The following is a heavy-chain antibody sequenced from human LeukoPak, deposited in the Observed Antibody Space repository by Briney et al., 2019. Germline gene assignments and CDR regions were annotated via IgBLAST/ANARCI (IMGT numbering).Heavy chain of an antibody. Sequence: SQTLSLTCAISGDSVSSNSAAWNWIRQSPSRGLEWLGRTYYRSKWYNDYAVSAKSRIAINPDTSKNQYSLQLNSVTPEDTAVYYCARDQHQLERLCYFDYWGQGTLVTVSS. V-gene: IGHV6-1*01. CDR2: TYYRSKWYN. J-gene: IGHJ4*02. D-gene: IGHD1-1*01. CDR3: ARDQHQLERLCYFDY. CDR1: GDSVSSNSAA.